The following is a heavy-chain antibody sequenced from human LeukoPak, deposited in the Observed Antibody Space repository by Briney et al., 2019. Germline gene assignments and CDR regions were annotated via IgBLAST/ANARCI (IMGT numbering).Heavy chain of an antibody. J-gene: IGHJ4*02. CDR3: AKGGDYSTSSELDF. CDR1: GFTFSTYA. D-gene: IGHD6-6*01. CDR2: ISYDGSNK. V-gene: IGHV3-30-3*01. Sequence: GGSLRLSCAASGFTFSTYAMHWVRQAPGKGLEWVAVISYDGSNKYYADSVKGRFTISRDNSKNTLYLQMNSLRPDDTAVYYCAKGGDYSTSSELDFWGQGTLVTVSS.